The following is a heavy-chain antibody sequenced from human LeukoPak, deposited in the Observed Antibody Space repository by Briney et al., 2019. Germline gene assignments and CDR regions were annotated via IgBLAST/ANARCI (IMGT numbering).Heavy chain of an antibody. V-gene: IGHV4-39*01. CDR2: IYYSGST. D-gene: IGHD6-13*01. CDR1: GGSISSSSYY. Sequence: SETLSLTCTVSGGSISSSSYYWGWIRQPPVKGLERIGSIYYSGSTYYNPSLKSRVTISVDTSKNQFSLRLSSVTAADTAVYYCARVAAAEYIDYWGQGTLVTVSS. CDR3: ARVAAAEYIDY. J-gene: IGHJ4*02.